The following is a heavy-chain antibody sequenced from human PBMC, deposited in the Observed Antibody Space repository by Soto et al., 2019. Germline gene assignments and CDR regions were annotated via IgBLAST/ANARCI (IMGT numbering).Heavy chain of an antibody. CDR3: ERLQSRHLVDY. J-gene: IGHJ4*02. V-gene: IGHV4-39*01. CDR1: GSSINSSGYY. D-gene: IGHD3-3*02. CDR2: MFYGVST. Sequence: SETLSLTCTVSGSSINSSGYYWGWIRQPPGKGLEWIGSMFYGVSTYYNPSLKSRVTVSVDTSKNQFSLNLRSVTAADTAVYYCERLQSRHLVDYWGQGTLVTVSS.